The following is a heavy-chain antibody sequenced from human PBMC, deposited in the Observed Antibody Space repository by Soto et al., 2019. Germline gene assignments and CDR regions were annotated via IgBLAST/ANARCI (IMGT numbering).Heavy chain of an antibody. J-gene: IGHJ4*02. CDR3: AKDWCSGTTCYCLEN. V-gene: IGHV3-23*01. CDR1: GFTFSSYA. CDR2: VSGSSGSK. D-gene: IGHD1-7*01. Sequence: EVQLLESGGVLVQPGGSLRLSCAASGFTFSSYAMSWVRQAPGQGLEWVSSVSGSSGSKSYADSVKGRFTISRDNSKSTLYLQMNSLRAEDTAVYFCAKDWCSGTTCYCLENWGQGTLVTVSS.